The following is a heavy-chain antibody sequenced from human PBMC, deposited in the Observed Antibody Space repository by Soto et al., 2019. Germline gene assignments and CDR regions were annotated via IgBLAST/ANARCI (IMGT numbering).Heavy chain of an antibody. CDR2: ISRTSSYI. J-gene: IGHJ5*02. V-gene: IGHV3-21*01. CDR1: GFSFSSYT. Sequence: EVQLVESGGGLVKPGGSLRLSCAASGFSFSSYTMNWVRQAPGKGLDWVSAISRTSSYIYYADSVKGRVTISRDNAKNSLYLQLNSLRAEDTAVYYCAIDSPPAAPYSSAWTGWFDPWGQGTLVTVSS. CDR3: AIDSPPAAPYSSAWTGWFDP. D-gene: IGHD6-19*01.